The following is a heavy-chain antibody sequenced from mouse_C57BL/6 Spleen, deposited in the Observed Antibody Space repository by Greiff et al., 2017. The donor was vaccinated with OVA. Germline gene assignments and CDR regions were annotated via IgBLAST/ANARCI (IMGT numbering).Heavy chain of an antibody. J-gene: IGHJ4*01. D-gene: IGHD1-1*01. CDR2: ISSGSSTI. V-gene: IGHV5-17*01. CDR1: GFTFSDYG. CDR3: ARVITTVPGAMDY. Sequence: EVKLVESGGGLVKPGGSLKLSCAASGFTFSDYGMHWVRQAPEKGLEWVAYISSGSSTIYYADTVKGRFTISRDNAKNTLFLQLTSLRSEDTAMYYCARVITTVPGAMDYWGQGTSVPVSS.